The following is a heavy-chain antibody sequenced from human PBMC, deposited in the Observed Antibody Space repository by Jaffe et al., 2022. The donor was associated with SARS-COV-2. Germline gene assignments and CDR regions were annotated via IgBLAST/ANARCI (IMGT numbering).Heavy chain of an antibody. D-gene: IGHD2-15*01. CDR3: ARDLGYCSGGSCSNWFDP. CDR2: MNPNTGDT. J-gene: IGHJ5*02. Sequence: QVQLVQSGAEVRKPGASVKVSCKTSGYTFTSHDINWVRQATGQGLEWMGWMNPNTGDTGYAQKFQGRVTMTRDTSISTAYMELSSLRSEDTAVYYCARDLGYCSGGSCSNWFDPWGQGTLVTVTS. V-gene: IGHV1-8*01. CDR1: GYTFTSHD.